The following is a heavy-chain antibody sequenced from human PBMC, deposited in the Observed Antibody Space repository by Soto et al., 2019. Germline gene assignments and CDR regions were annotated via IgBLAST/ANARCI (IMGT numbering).Heavy chain of an antibody. V-gene: IGHV3-30-3*01. CDR1: GFTFSSYA. CDR3: AGDRSGPTYYYYGIDV. D-gene: IGHD5-12*01. CDR2: ISYDGSNK. J-gene: IGHJ6*02. Sequence: SCAASGFTFSSYAMHWVRQAPGKGLEWVAVISYDGSNKYYTDSVKGRFTISRDNSKNTLYLQMNSLRAEDTAVYYCAGDRSGPTYYYYGIDVWGQGTTVTVSS.